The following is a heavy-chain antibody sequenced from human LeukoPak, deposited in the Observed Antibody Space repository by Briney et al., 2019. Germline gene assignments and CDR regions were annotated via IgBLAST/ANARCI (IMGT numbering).Heavy chain of an antibody. CDR3: ARDRLGRIRGYSGYDSGY. CDR1: GYTFTSYG. J-gene: IGHJ4*02. CDR2: ISAYNGNT. Sequence: ASGKVSCKASGYTFTSYGISWVRQAPGQGLEWMGWISAYNGNTNYAQKLQGRVTMTTGTSTSTAYMELRSLRSDDTAVYYCARDRLGRIRGYSGYDSGYWGQGTLVTVSS. V-gene: IGHV1-18*04. D-gene: IGHD5-12*01.